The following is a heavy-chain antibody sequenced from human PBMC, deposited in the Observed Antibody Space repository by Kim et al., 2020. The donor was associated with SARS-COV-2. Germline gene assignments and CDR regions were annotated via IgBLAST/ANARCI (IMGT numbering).Heavy chain of an antibody. J-gene: IGHJ6*02. Sequence: YVVSEEGRFTSSRDDAKNALYLQMNSLRAEDTAVYHCARDGSSYYYGMDVWGQGTTVTVSS. V-gene: IGHV3-7*03. CDR3: ARDGSSYYYGMDV. D-gene: IGHD6-13*01.